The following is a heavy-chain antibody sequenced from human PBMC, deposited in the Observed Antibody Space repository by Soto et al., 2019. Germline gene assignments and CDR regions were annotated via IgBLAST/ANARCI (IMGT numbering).Heavy chain of an antibody. CDR2: IIPILGIA. D-gene: IGHD3-10*01. Sequence: ASVKVSCKASGGTFSSYTISWVRQAPGQGLEWMGRIIPILGIANYAQKFQGRVTITTDKSANTAYMELSSLRSEDTAVYYCARRNVYGSGSYSFDYWGQGTLVTVSS. V-gene: IGHV1-69*02. CDR1: GGTFSSYT. CDR3: ARRNVYGSGSYSFDY. J-gene: IGHJ4*02.